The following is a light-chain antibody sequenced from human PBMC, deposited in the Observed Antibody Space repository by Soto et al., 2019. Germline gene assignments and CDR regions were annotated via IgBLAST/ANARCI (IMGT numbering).Light chain of an antibody. V-gene: IGKV2-28*01. CDR3: MQVLQTPAT. CDR1: QSLLHSIGYNY. Sequence: DIVMTQSPLSLPVTPGEPASISCRSSQSLLHSIGYNYLVWYLQKPGQSPQLLIYLGSNRASGVPDRFSGSGSGTDFTLKISRVEAEDVGVYYCMQVLQTPATFGQGTKVEIK. CDR2: LGS. J-gene: IGKJ1*01.